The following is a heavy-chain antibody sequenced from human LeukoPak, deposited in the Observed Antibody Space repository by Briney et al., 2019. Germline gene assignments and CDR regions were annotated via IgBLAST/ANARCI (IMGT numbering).Heavy chain of an antibody. D-gene: IGHD3-10*01. CDR3: ARDTYYYGSGSYYPFDY. CDR2: INSDGSST. Sequence: GGSLRLSCAASGFTSSSYWMHWVRQAPGKGLVWVSRINSDGSSTSYADSVKGRFTIPRDNAKNTLYLQMNSLRAEDTAVYYCARDTYYYGSGSYYPFDYWGQGTLVTVSS. V-gene: IGHV3-74*01. CDR1: GFTSSSYW. J-gene: IGHJ4*02.